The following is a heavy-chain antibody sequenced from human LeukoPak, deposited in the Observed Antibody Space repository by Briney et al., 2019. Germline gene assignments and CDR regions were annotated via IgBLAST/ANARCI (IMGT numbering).Heavy chain of an antibody. V-gene: IGHV1-24*01. Sequence: GASVKVSCKVSGYTLTELSMHWVRQAPGKGLEWMGGFDPEDGETIYAQKFQGRVTMTEDTSTDTAYMELSSLRSEDTAVYYCATSGSAAEKRTYYYYYMDVWGKGTTVTVSS. J-gene: IGHJ6*03. CDR3: ATSGSAAEKRTYYYYYMDV. CDR2: FDPEDGET. CDR1: GYTLTELS. D-gene: IGHD2-2*01.